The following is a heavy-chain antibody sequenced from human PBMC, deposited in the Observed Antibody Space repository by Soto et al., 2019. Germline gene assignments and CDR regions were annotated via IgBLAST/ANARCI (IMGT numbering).Heavy chain of an antibody. CDR3: ARSRIVMIVVVVPYLFDS. CDR1: GFTFSSYT. Sequence: EVQLLESGGGLVQPGGSLRLSCAASGFTFSSYTMTWVLQAPGKGPEWVSSISGNGESTKYADSVKGRFTISRDNSKNTLYLQINSLRAEDTAVYYCARSRIVMIVVVVPYLFDSWGQGALVTVSS. V-gene: IGHV3-23*01. J-gene: IGHJ4*02. CDR2: ISGNGEST. D-gene: IGHD3-22*01.